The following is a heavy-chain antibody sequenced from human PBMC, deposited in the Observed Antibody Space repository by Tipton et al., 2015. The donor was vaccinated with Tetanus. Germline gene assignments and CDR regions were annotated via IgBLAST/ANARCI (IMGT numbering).Heavy chain of an antibody. D-gene: IGHD3-22*01. J-gene: IGHJ4*02. Sequence: TLSLTCAVYGASFSDYYWSWIRQAPGKGLEWLGYISHSGTTNYNPSLMSRVTLSLDTARGQFSLKLTSVTAADAAVYFCARDRRDFAYDSRGFYSPLYYFDNWGQGVRVTVSS. CDR1: GASFSDYY. CDR2: ISHSGTT. CDR3: ARDRRDFAYDSRGFYSPLYYFDN. V-gene: IGHV4-34*09.